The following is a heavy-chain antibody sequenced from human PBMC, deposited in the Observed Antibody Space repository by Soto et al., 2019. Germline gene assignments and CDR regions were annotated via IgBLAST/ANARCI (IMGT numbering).Heavy chain of an antibody. Sequence: GGSLRLSCAASGFTFSSYSMNWVRQAPGKGLEWVSYISSSSSTIYYADSVKGRFTISRDNAKNSLYLQMNSLRAEDTAVYYCARFGYSGYDSVDYWGQGTLVTVSS. D-gene: IGHD5-12*01. J-gene: IGHJ4*02. CDR2: ISSSSSTI. CDR3: ARFGYSGYDSVDY. V-gene: IGHV3-48*01. CDR1: GFTFSSYS.